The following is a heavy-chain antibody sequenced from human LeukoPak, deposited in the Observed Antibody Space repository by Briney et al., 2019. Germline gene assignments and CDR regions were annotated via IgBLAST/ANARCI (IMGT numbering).Heavy chain of an antibody. CDR1: GGSISSYY. V-gene: IGHV4-59*08. CDR2: IYYSGST. Sequence: PSETLSLTCTVSGGSISSYYWSWIRQPPGKGLEWIGYIYYSGSTNYNPSLKSRVTISVDTSKNQFSLKLSSVTAADTAVYYCARHIIAAAGLDYWGQGTLVTVSS. D-gene: IGHD6-13*01. J-gene: IGHJ4*02. CDR3: ARHIIAAAGLDY.